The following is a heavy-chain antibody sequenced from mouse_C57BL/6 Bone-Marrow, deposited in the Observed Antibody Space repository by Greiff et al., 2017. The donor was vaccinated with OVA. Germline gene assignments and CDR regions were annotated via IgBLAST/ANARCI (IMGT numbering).Heavy chain of an antibody. CDR3: AREMTTVVDWYFDV. CDR1: GYTFTSYW. Sequence: VQLQQPGAELVKPGASVKLSCKASGYTFTSYWMQWVKPRPGQGLEWIGEIDPSDSYTNYNQKFKGKATLTVDTSSSTAYMQLSSLTSEDSAVYYCAREMTTVVDWYFDVWGTGTTVTVSS. CDR2: IDPSDSYT. V-gene: IGHV1-50*01. D-gene: IGHD1-1*01. J-gene: IGHJ1*03.